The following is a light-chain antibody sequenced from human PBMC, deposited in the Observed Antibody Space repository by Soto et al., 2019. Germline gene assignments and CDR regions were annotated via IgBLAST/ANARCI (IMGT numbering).Light chain of an antibody. V-gene: IGLV3-21*04. Sequence: SYELTQPPAVSVAPGKTAKITCGGSNIGSKGVHWYQQKPGQAPVLVIYYDTDRPSGVPERLSGSNSGSTAALTISRVEAGDEADYYCQVWDIGSGVIFGGGTKVTVL. CDR1: NIGSKG. CDR2: YDT. J-gene: IGLJ2*01. CDR3: QVWDIGSGVI.